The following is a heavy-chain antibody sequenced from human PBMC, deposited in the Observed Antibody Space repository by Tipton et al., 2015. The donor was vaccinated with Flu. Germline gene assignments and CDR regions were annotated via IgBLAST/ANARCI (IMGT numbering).Heavy chain of an antibody. Sequence: TLSLTCTVSGGSISSSSYYWGWIRQPPGKGLEWIGSIYYSGSTYYNPSLKSRVTMSVDTSKNQFSLKLSSVTAADTAVYYCARGRGYYYDFDYWGQGTLVTVSS. J-gene: IGHJ4*02. CDR3: ARGRGYYYDFDY. CDR2: IYYSGST. CDR1: GGSISSSSYY. D-gene: IGHD3-22*01. V-gene: IGHV4-39*01.